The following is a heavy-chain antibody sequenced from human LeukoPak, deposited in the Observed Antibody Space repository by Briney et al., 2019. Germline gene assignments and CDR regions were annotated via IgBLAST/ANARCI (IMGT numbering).Heavy chain of an antibody. CDR2: IYWNDDK. CDR1: GFSLSTSGVG. J-gene: IGHJ3*02. CDR3: ALIVGATGAFDI. Sequence: SGPTLVNPTQTLTLTCTFSGFSLSTSGVGVGWIRQPPGKALEWLALIYWNDDKRYSPSLKSRLTITEDTSKNQVVLTMTNIDPVDTATYYCALIVGATGAFDIWGQGTMVTVSS. V-gene: IGHV2-5*01. D-gene: IGHD1-26*01.